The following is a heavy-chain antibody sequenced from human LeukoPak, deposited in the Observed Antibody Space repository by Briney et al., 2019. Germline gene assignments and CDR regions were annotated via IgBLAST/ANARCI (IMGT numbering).Heavy chain of an antibody. D-gene: IGHD5-24*01. CDR1: GFTFSSYA. CDR3: AREYSRDGSYGMDV. CDR2: ISYDGSNK. V-gene: IGHV3-30-3*01. J-gene: IGHJ6*02. Sequence: PGGSLRLSCAASGFTFSSYAMHWVRQVPGKGLEWVAAISYDGSNKYYADSVKGRFTISRDNSKNTLYLQMNSLRAEDTAVYYCAREYSRDGSYGMDVWGQGTTVTVSS.